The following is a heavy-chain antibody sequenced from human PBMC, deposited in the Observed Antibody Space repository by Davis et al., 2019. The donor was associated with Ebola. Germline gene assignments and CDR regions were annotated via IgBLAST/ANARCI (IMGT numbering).Heavy chain of an antibody. J-gene: IGHJ4*02. CDR3: ARIASNYYGSGRHFDY. CDR2: IYYSGST. D-gene: IGHD3-10*01. Sequence: PSETLSLTCTVSGGSISSGDYYWSWIRQPPGKGLEWIGYIYYSGSTYYNPSLKSRVTISVDTSKNQFSLKLSSVTAADTAVYYCARIASNYYGSGRHFDYWGQGTLVTVSS. V-gene: IGHV4-30-4*01. CDR1: GGSISSGDYY.